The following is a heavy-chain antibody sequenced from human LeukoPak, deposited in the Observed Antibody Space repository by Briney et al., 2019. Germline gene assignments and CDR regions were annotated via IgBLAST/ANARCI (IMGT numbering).Heavy chain of an antibody. CDR1: GGSISSGDNY. CDR2: IYYSGST. CDR3: ARGDLYSSSWYN. D-gene: IGHD6-13*01. J-gene: IGHJ4*02. Sequence: PSQTLSLTCTVSGGSISSGDNYWSWLRQPPGKGLEWIGYIYYSGSTYYNPSLKRRVTISADTSKNQFSLKLSSVTAADTAVYYCARGDLYSSSWYNWGQGTLVTVSS. V-gene: IGHV4-30-4*08.